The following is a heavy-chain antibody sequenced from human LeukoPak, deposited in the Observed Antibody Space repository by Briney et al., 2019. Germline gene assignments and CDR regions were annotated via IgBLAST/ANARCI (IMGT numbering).Heavy chain of an antibody. V-gene: IGHV3-30*18. CDR2: ISYDGSNK. CDR3: AKDTYCSSTSCYLAFVYYYYGMDV. CDR1: GFTFSSYG. J-gene: IGHJ6*04. D-gene: IGHD2-2*01. Sequence: RGSLRLSCAASGFTFSSYGMHWVRQAPGKGLEWVAVISYDGSNKYYADSVKGRFTISRDNSKNTLYLQMNSLRAEDTAVYYCAKDTYCSSTSCYLAFVYYYYGMDVWGKGTTVTVSS.